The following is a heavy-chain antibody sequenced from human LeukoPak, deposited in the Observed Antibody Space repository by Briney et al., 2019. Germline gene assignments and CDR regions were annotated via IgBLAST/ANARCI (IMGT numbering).Heavy chain of an antibody. Sequence: GGSLRLSCVASGFTFSSYAMSWVRQAPGKGLEWVSAISGSGGNTYYADSVKGRFTISRDNSKNTLYLQMNSLRAEDTAVYYCAKDGYPNSAGTTYFDYWGQGTLVTVSS. D-gene: IGHD1-7*01. CDR1: GFTFSSYA. CDR3: AKDGYPNSAGTTYFDY. J-gene: IGHJ4*02. CDR2: ISGSGGNT. V-gene: IGHV3-23*01.